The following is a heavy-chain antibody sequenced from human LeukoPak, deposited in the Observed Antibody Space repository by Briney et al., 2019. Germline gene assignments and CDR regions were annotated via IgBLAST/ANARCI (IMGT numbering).Heavy chain of an antibody. J-gene: IGHJ4*02. CDR2: VYYSGSPSGST. V-gene: IGHV4-31*03. CDR1: GGSISSGGYY. CDR3: ATARDSSAFYGFDY. D-gene: IGHD3-22*01. Sequence: SETLSLPCTVSGGSISSGGYYWSWIRQYPGEGLEWVGYVYYSGSPSGSTYYNPSLKSRLTISIDTSENQFSLELSSVTAADTAIYYCATARDSSAFYGFDYWGQGTLVTVSS.